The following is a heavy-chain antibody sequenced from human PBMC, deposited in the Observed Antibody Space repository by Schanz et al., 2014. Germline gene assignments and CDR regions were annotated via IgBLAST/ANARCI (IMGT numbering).Heavy chain of an antibody. V-gene: IGHV3-7*01. CDR3: ARDKGGYYPFDY. CDR1: GFTFSSYW. J-gene: IGHJ4*02. CDR2: IKEDGGAT. Sequence: EVQLVESGGGLVQPGGSLRLSCAASGFTFSSYWMSWVRQTPGKGLEWLANIKEDGGATHYVDSVKGRFTISRDNAKNSLYLQMNSLTADDTAVYYCARDKGGYYPFDYWGRGTLVTVSS. D-gene: IGHD3-3*01.